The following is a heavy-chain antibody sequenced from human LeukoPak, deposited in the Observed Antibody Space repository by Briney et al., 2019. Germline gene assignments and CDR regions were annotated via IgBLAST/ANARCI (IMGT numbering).Heavy chain of an antibody. CDR3: AGDMVRGVILRRVLEY. J-gene: IGHJ4*02. CDR2: INPNSGGT. V-gene: IGHV1-2*02. D-gene: IGHD3-10*01. Sequence: ASVKVSCKASGFILSDYYIHWVRQAPGQGLEWMGWINPNSGGTNYAQKFQGRVTMTRDTSINTAYMELSRLRSDDTAVYYCAGDMVRGVILRRVLEYWGQGTLVTVSS. CDR1: GFILSDYY.